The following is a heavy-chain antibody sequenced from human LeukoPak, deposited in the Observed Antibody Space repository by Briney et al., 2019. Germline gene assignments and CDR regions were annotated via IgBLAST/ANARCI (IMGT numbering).Heavy chain of an antibody. CDR1: WYTFTVYY. J-gene: IGHJ4*02. V-gene: IGHV1-2*02. Sequence: GASVKVSCKSSWYTFTVYYMHWVRQAPGQGLEWVGWINPNSGGTNYAQKFQGRVTMTRDTSISTAYMELSRLRSDDTAVYYCARCKYSYYVFWSGEPPPLDYWGQGTLVTVSS. CDR2: INPNSGGT. D-gene: IGHD3-3*01. CDR3: ARCKYSYYVFWSGEPPPLDY.